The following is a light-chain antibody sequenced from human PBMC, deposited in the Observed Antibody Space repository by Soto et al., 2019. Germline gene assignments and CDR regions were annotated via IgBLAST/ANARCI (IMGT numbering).Light chain of an antibody. CDR3: QQYNSYSPWT. J-gene: IGKJ1*01. CDR1: QSISSW. V-gene: IGKV1-5*03. Sequence: DIQMTQSPSTLSASVGDRVTITCRASQSISSWLAWYQQKPGKAPKLLIYKASSLESGVPSRFSGSGSGTEFTLTISSPQPDDFATYYCQQYNSYSPWTFGQGTKVEIK. CDR2: KAS.